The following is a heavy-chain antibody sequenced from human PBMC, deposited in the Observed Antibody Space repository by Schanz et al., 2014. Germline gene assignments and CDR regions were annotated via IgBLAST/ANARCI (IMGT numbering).Heavy chain of an antibody. D-gene: IGHD4-17*01. CDR2: VSHDGFTK. J-gene: IGHJ4*02. Sequence: EVQLLESGGGLVQPGGSLRLSCAASGFTFSSYAMSWVRQAPGKGLEWVSIVSHDGFTKHYADSVRGRFTLSRDNSKNTLYLQMNSLRAEDTAVYYCAKDCPSDYGDHCFDFWGQGTLVTVSS. CDR3: AKDCPSDYGDHCFDF. CDR1: GFTFSSYA. V-gene: IGHV3-23*01.